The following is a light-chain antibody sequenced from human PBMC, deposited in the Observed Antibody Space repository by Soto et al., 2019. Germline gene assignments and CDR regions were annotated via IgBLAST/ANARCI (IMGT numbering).Light chain of an antibody. CDR2: AAS. J-gene: IGKJ3*01. CDR3: QQYGSSPLT. V-gene: IGKV3-20*01. Sequence: EIVLTQSPGTLSLSPGERATLSCTASQSVAGNFLAWYQQRPGQAPRLLISAASSRATAIPDRFSGSGSGTEFTLTISRLEPDDSAVYFCQQYGSSPLTVGPGTKVDIK. CDR1: QSVAGNF.